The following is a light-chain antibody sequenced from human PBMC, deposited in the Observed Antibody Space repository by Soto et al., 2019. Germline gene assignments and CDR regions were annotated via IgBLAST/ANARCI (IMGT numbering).Light chain of an antibody. V-gene: IGKV1-33*01. J-gene: IGKJ4*01. CDR2: DAS. Sequence: DIQMTQSPSSVSASVGDRVAITCRASQGISSWLAWYQQKPGKAPNLLIYDASNLETGVPSRFSGSGSGTHFTFTISSLQPEDTATYYCQQYDNVPLTFGGGTKVDI. CDR1: QGISSW. CDR3: QQYDNVPLT.